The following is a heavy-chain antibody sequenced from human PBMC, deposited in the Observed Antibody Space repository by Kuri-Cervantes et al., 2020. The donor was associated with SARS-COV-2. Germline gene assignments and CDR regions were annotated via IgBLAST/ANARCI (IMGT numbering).Heavy chain of an antibody. CDR1: GGSISSYY. D-gene: IGHD3-9*01. CDR3: ARGGGLTGSKGFYDY. CDR2: IYYSGST. J-gene: IGHJ4*02. V-gene: IGHV4-59*12. Sequence: ESLKISCTVSGGSISSYYWSWIRQPPGKGLEWIGYIYYSGSTNYNPSLKSRVTISVDTSKNQFSLKLSSVTAADTAVYYCARGGGLTGSKGFYDYWGQGTLVTVSS.